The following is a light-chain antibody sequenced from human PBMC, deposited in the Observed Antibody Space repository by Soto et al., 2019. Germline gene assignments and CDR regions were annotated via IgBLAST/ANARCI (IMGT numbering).Light chain of an antibody. CDR2: AAS. J-gene: IGKJ5*01. CDR1: QGISSY. Sequence: AIRMTQSPSSFSASTGDRVTMTCGASQGISSYLAWYQQKPGTAPNSLIYAASTLQTGVPSRFSGRRSGTEFTLTISSLQPEDSATYYCRQHSSFPITFGQGTRLEIK. V-gene: IGKV1-8*01. CDR3: RQHSSFPIT.